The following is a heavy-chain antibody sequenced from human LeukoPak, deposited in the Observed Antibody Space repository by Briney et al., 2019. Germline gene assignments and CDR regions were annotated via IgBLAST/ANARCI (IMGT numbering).Heavy chain of an antibody. J-gene: IGHJ3*02. CDR1: GFTFSTYP. CDR2: IGSGGTT. V-gene: IGHV3-23*01. CDR3: AIRGSPNAFDM. Sequence: PGGSLRLSCAASGFTFSTYPMSWLRQAPGKGLEWVSAIGSGGTTYYSDSVKGRFTISRDNSKNTLYLQMNGLSAEDTAVYYCAIRGSPNAFDMWGQGTMVTVSS. D-gene: IGHD1-26*01.